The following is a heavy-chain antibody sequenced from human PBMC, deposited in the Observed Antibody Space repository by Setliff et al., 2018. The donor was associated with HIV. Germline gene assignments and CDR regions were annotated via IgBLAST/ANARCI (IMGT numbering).Heavy chain of an antibody. CDR2: MTPNNGNT. J-gene: IGHJ6*02. V-gene: IGHV1-8*01. CDR1: GYTFTNYD. CDR3: ARVGSYYNFWSGSPYYYGMDV. Sequence: GSVKVSCKASGYTFTNYDINWVRQATGQGLEWMGRMTPNNGNTAYTQKFQGRVTMTSNTSINTAYMELSSLGSEDTAVYYCARVGSYYNFWSGSPYYYGMDVWGQGTTVTVSS. D-gene: IGHD3-3*01.